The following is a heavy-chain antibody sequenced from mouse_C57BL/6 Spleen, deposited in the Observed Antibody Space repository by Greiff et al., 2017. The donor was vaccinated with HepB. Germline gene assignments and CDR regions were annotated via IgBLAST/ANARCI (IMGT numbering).Heavy chain of an antibody. CDR1: GFTFSDYY. CDR2: INYDGSST. Sequence: DVKLVESEGGLVQPGSSMKLSCTASGFTFSDYYMAWVRQVPEMGLEWVANINYDGSSTYYLDSLKSRFIISRDNAKNILYLQMSSLKSEDTATYYCARMGYDYDAFAYWGQGTLSLSLQ. V-gene: IGHV5-16*01. D-gene: IGHD2-4*01. J-gene: IGHJ3*01. CDR3: ARMGYDYDAFAY.